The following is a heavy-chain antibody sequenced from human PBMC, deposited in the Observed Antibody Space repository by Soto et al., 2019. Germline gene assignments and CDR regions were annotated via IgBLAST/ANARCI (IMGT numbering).Heavy chain of an antibody. Sequence: QAQLVQSGPEVKEPGASVKVSCKASGYTFSSRGIYWVRQAPGQGLEWMGWISPHNAKTHYAQSLQGRVTLTTDTSTSTAYMALRSLRSDDTAVYYCVRAAGDYDWYFDLWGRGTPVTVSS. CDR3: VRAAGDYDWYFDL. D-gene: IGHD4-17*01. CDR2: ISPHNAKT. J-gene: IGHJ2*01. V-gene: IGHV1-18*01. CDR1: GYTFSSRG.